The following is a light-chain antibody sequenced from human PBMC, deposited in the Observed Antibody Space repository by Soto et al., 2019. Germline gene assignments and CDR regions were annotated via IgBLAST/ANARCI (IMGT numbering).Light chain of an antibody. CDR3: CSYGGGATPRL. V-gene: IGLV2-11*01. CDR1: SSDVGGYNY. CDR2: DVT. J-gene: IGLJ7*01. Sequence: QSALTQPRSVSGSPGQSVTISCTGTSSDVGGYNYVSWYQQHPGQAPKLMIYDVTKRPSGVPDRFSGSKSGNTASLSISGLQAEDEADYYCCSYGGGATPRLFGGGTQLTVL.